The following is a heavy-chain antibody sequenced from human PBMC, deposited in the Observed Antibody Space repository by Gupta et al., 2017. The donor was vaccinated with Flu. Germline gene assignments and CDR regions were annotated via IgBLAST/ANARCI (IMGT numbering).Heavy chain of an antibody. CDR1: GSTFSNSW. Sequence: EVQLEESGGGLVQHGGSLRLSCAASGSTFSNSWMSWVRQAPGEGLQWVAYIKQDGSEKYYVDSVKGRFTISRDNAKNSLYLQMNSLRVEDTAVYYCARGGWYPDYWGQGTLVTVSS. D-gene: IGHD2-15*01. V-gene: IGHV3-7*01. CDR3: ARGGWYPDY. CDR2: IKQDGSEK. J-gene: IGHJ4*02.